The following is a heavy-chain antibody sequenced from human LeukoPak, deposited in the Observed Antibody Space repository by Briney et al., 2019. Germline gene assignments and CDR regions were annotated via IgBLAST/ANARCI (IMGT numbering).Heavy chain of an antibody. D-gene: IGHD4-17*01. CDR1: GGTFINYA. J-gene: IGHJ4*02. V-gene: IGHV1-69*04. CDR2: IIPILGLA. CDR3: ATTRADYGDYIYPY. Sequence: GASVKVSCKAPGGTFINYAITWVRQAPGQGLEWMGRIIPILGLANYAQKFQGKVTITADTFTSTAYMELSSLRFEDTAIYYCATTRADYGDYIYPYWGQGTLVTVSS.